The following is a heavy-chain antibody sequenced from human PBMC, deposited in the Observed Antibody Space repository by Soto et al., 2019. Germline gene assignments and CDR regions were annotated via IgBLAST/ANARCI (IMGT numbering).Heavy chain of an antibody. CDR3: ARDRAYYDSTGLYVDY. CDR2: IYTSGST. V-gene: IGHV4-4*07. Sequence: SETLSLSCTASGESLISYYWRWIRQPAGKGLEWIGRIYTSGSTNYNPSLKSRVTISEDTSKNQFSLKLSSVTAADTAVYYCARDRAYYDSTGLYVDYWGQGPLVTVSS. D-gene: IGHD3-22*01. J-gene: IGHJ4*02. CDR1: GESLISYY.